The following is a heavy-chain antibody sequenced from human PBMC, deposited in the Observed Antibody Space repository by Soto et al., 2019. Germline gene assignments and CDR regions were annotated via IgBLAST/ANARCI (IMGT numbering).Heavy chain of an antibody. D-gene: IGHD3-10*01. CDR3: ARIYMYYYGSIVVGYFDY. CDR1: GFTFSYYG. J-gene: IGHJ4*02. Sequence: GGSLRLSCAASGFTFSYYGMHWVRQAPGKGLEWVAVIWYDGSNKGYADSVKGRFTISRDNSKNTLYLQMNSLRVEDTAVYYCARIYMYYYGSIVVGYFDYWGQGTLVTVSS. V-gene: IGHV3-33*01. CDR2: IWYDGSNK.